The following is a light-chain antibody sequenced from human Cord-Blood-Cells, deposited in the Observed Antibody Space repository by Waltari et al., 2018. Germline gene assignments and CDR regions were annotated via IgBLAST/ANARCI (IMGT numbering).Light chain of an antibody. Sequence: EIVLTQSPGTLSLSPGERATLSCTASQSVSSSYLAWYQQKPGQAPRLLIYGASSRATDIPDRFSGSGSGTDFTLTISRLEPEDFAVYYCQQYGSSPWTFGQGTKVEIK. V-gene: IGKV3-20*01. CDR1: QSVSSSY. J-gene: IGKJ1*01. CDR2: GAS. CDR3: QQYGSSPWT.